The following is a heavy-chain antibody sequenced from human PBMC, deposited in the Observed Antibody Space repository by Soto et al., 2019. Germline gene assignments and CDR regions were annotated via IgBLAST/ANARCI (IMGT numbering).Heavy chain of an antibody. Sequence: PGGSLRLSCAASGFTVSSNYMSWVRQAPGKGLEWVSVIYSGGSTYYADSVKGRFTISRDNSKNTLYLQMNSLRAEDTAVYYCAREGGYYYDSSGLTWGQGTLVTVS. CDR2: IYSGGST. CDR1: GFTVSSNY. CDR3: AREGGYYYDSSGLT. D-gene: IGHD3-22*01. J-gene: IGHJ5*02. V-gene: IGHV3-66*01.